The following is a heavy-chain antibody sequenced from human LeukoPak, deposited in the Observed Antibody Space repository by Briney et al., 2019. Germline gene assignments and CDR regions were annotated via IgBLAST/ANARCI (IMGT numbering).Heavy chain of an antibody. J-gene: IGHJ4*02. CDR3: ARVGLDIVGATTSFDY. CDR2: TYYRSKWYN. V-gene: IGHV6-1*01. D-gene: IGHD1-26*01. CDR1: GDSVSSNSAA. Sequence: SQTLSLTCAISGDSVSSNSAAWNWIRQSPSRGLEWLGRTYYRSKWYNDYAVSVKSRITINPDTSKNQFSLQLNSETPEDTAVYYCARVGLDIVGATTSFDYWGQGTLVTVSS.